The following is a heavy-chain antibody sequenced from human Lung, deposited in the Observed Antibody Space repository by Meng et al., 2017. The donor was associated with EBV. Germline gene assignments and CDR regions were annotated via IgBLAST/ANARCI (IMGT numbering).Heavy chain of an antibody. Sequence: QLHQCGAGLLKPSKTLSLTCAVYGGSFRRYYWSWIRQPPGKGLEWIGEINHSGSTNYNPSLKSRVTISVDTSKNQFSLKLSSVTAADTAVYYCARGRIIGDSSGYSDYWGQGTLVTVSS. CDR1: GGSFRRYY. CDR3: ARGRIIGDSSGYSDY. J-gene: IGHJ4*02. D-gene: IGHD3-22*01. CDR2: INHSGST. V-gene: IGHV4-34*01.